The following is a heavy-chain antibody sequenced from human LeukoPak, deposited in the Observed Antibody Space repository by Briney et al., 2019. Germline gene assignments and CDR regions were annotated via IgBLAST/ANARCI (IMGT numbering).Heavy chain of an antibody. J-gene: IGHJ4*02. CDR3: ASAWGYCSGGSCYIRVFDY. CDR1: GYSISSAYY. D-gene: IGHD2-15*01. Sequence: SETLSLTCSVSGYSISSAYYWGWIRQPPGKGLEWIGTMYHSGSTNYNPSLKSRVTISVDTSKNQFSLKLNSVTAADTAVYYCASAWGYCSGGSCYIRVFDYWGQGTLVTVSS. CDR2: MYHSGST. V-gene: IGHV4-38-2*02.